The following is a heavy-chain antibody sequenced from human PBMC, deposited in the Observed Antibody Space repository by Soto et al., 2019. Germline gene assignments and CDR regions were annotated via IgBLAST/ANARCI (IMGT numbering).Heavy chain of an antibody. J-gene: IGHJ6*02. V-gene: IGHV3-33*01. CDR2: IWYDGSNK. CDR3: ARGCLERNPCYYYGMDV. Sequence: AGGSLRLSCAASGFNISSYGMHWVLQAPGKGLEWVAVIWYDGSNKYYADSVKGRFTISRDNSKNTLYLQMNSLRAEDTAVYYCARGCLERNPCYYYGMDVWGQGTTVTVSS. CDR1: GFNISSYG. D-gene: IGHD1-1*01.